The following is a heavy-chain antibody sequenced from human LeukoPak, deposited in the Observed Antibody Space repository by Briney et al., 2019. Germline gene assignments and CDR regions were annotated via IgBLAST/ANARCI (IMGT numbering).Heavy chain of an antibody. CDR2: ISSSGSTI. V-gene: IGHV3-48*03. CDR3: ASGHDYGDLDY. CDR1: GFTFSSYE. Sequence: GGSLRLSCAASGFTFSSYEMNWVRQAPGNGLEWVSYISSSGSTIYYADSVKGRFTLSRDNAKNSLYLQMKSLRAEDTAVYYCASGHDYGDLDYWGQGTLVTVSS. D-gene: IGHD4-17*01. J-gene: IGHJ4*02.